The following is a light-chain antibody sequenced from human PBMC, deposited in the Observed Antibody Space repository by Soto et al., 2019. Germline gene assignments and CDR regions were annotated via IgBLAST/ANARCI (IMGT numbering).Light chain of an antibody. J-gene: IGKJ4*01. CDR2: GAS. CDR1: QSVSNNY. CDR3: QQSGSSPLT. V-gene: IGKV3-20*01. Sequence: EIVFTQSPCTLSLSPGEGATLYCRASQSVSNNYLAWYQQKPGQAPRLLIYGASNRATGIPDRFSGSGSATDFTLTISRLEPEDFAVYFCQQSGSSPLTFGGGTKVDIK.